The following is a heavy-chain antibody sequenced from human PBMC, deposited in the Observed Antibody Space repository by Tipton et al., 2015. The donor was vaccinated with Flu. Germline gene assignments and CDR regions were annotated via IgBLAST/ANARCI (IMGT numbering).Heavy chain of an antibody. D-gene: IGHD6-13*01. CDR3: ARDLGSAAGGGNSFDP. CDR2: IWYDGSNK. J-gene: IGHJ5*02. CDR1: GFTFSSYG. Sequence: SLRLSCAASGFTFSSYGMHWVRQAPGKGLEWVAVIWYDGSNKYYADSVKGRFTISRDNSKNTLYLQMNSLRAEDTAVYYCARDLGSAAGGGNSFDPWGQGTLVTVSS. V-gene: IGHV3-33*01.